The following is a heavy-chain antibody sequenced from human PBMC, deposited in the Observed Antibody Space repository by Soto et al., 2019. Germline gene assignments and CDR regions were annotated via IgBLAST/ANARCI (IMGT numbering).Heavy chain of an antibody. CDR1: GFTFSSYA. CDR3: AKDLRDRAVNYDFRDY. CDR2: ISGSGGST. Sequence: GGSLRLSCAASGFTFSSYAMSWVRQAPGKGLEWVSAISGSGGSTYYADSVKGRFTISRDNSKNTLYLQMNSLRAEDTAVYYCAKDLRDRAVNYDFRDYWGQGTLVTVSS. V-gene: IGHV3-23*01. J-gene: IGHJ4*02. D-gene: IGHD3-3*01.